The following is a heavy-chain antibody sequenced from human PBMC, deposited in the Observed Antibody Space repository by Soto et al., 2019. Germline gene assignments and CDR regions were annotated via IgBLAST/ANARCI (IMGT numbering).Heavy chain of an antibody. CDR2: ISPDGSTT. V-gene: IGHV3-74*01. D-gene: IGHD2-15*01. J-gene: IGHJ4*02. Sequence: EVQLVEAGGDLVQPGGSLRLSCVASGFTISNYWMHWVRQAPGKGLIWVSRISPDGSTTNYADSVKGRFTISRDNAKDTLHLQMNSLRVEDTAVYYCAKGGGYCSIGSCRTDYWGQGTLVTVSS. CDR3: AKGGGYCSIGSCRTDY. CDR1: GFTISNYW.